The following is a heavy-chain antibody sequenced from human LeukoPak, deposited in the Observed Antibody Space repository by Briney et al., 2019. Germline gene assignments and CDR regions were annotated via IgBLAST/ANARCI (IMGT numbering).Heavy chain of an antibody. CDR1: GYSFTRYG. Sequence: ASVRVSCKASGYSFTRYGITWVRQAPGQGLEWMGWISTYNGDTKYAQKFQGRVTMTADTSTSTVFMELRSLRSDDTAVYYCARDPSNSGYDYLYYFDYWGQGTLVTVSS. D-gene: IGHD5-12*01. V-gene: IGHV1-18*01. CDR2: ISTYNGDT. CDR3: ARDPSNSGYDYLYYFDY. J-gene: IGHJ4*02.